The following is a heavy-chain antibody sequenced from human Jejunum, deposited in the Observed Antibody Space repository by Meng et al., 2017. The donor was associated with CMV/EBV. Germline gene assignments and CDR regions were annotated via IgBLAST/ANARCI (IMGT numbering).Heavy chain of an antibody. CDR2: IPSAGGEQ. J-gene: IGHJ1*01. D-gene: IGHD3-10*01. CDR1: GFTFGSDW. CDR3: ARAPSGLEFSEVTS. Sequence: ASGFTFGSDWRHWVRQVPGRGLVWVSCIPSAGGEQRYADSVRGRFTISRGENTIYLQMDSLRVEDTGIYYGARAPSGLEFSEVTSWGQGTLVTVSS. V-gene: IGHV3-74*01.